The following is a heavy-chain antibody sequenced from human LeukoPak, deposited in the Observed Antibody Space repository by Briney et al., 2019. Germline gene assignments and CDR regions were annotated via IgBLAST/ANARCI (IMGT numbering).Heavy chain of an antibody. D-gene: IGHD1-14*01. J-gene: IGHJ4*02. V-gene: IGHV4-4*07. CDR2: IYSSGST. Sequence: PSETVSLTCIVSGGSMNNYCWNWIRQPAGKGLEWIGHIYSSGSTNYNASLKSRVTISIDTSKNQFFLKLSSVTAADTAVYYCARRTDYWGQGTLVTVSS. CDR1: GGSMNNYC. CDR3: ARRTDY.